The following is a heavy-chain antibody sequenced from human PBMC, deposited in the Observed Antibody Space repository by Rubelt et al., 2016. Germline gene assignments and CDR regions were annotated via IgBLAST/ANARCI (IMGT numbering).Heavy chain of an antibody. CDR2: IYSGGST. CDR3: ARNWGFDY. J-gene: IGHJ4*02. D-gene: IGHD7-27*01. V-gene: IGHV3-66*01. Sequence: EVQLVESGGGLVQPGGSLRLSCAASGFTVSSNYMSWVRQAPGKGLEWVSVIYSGGSTYYADSVKGRFTISRGNSKIRLCLQMNILRAEDTAVYYCARNWGFDYWGQGTLVTVSS. CDR1: GFTVSSNY.